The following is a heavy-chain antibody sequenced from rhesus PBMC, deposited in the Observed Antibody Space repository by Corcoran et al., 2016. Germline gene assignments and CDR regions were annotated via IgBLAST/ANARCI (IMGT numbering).Heavy chain of an antibody. CDR3: ARLRGGYCSGIYCYSWYFDL. CDR2: IYGISGGT. D-gene: IGHD2-27*01. J-gene: IGHJ2*01. V-gene: IGHV4-160*01. Sequence: QVQLQESGPGLVKPSETLSLTCAVSGGSISSNYWSWIRQPPGKGLEWIGYIYGISGGTYYNPSHNIRVTISTDTSKNQFSLKLSSVTAADTAVYYCARLRGGYCSGIYCYSWYFDLWGPGTPIPISS. CDR1: GGSISSNY.